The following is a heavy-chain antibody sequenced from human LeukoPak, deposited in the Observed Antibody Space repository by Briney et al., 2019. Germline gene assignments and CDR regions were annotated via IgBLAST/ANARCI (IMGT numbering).Heavy chain of an antibody. V-gene: IGHV3-23*01. CDR1: GFTFSNDV. J-gene: IGHJ4*02. D-gene: IGHD3-3*01. CDR3: ARRIGGTKDY. Sequence: GGSLRLSCAASGFTFSNDVMSWVRQAPGKGPEWVSSIDGGGGGTDYADSVRGRFTISRDNFKNTSYLQMNRLRADDTAVYYCARRIGGTKDYWGQGAQVTVSS. CDR2: IDGGGGGT.